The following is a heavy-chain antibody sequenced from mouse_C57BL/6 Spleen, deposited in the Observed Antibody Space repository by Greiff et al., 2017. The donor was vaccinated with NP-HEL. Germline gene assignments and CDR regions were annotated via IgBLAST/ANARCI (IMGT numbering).Heavy chain of an antibody. D-gene: IGHD1-1*01. CDR3: ARGGYGSSYRGYFDV. CDR1: GYTFTSYW. J-gene: IGHJ1*03. Sequence: VQLQQPGTELVKPGASVKLSCKASGYTFTSYWMHWVKQRPGQGLEWIGNINPSNGGTNYNEKFKSKATLTVDKSSSTTYMQLSSLTSEDSAVYYCARGGYGSSYRGYFDVWGTGTTVTVSS. V-gene: IGHV1-53*01. CDR2: INPSNGGT.